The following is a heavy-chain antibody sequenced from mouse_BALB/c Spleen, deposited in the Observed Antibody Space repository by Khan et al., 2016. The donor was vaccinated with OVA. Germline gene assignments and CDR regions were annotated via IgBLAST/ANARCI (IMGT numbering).Heavy chain of an antibody. CDR1: GFTFSSYG. D-gene: IGHD2-3*01. CDR2: ISSGGSYT. J-gene: IGHJ4*01. Sequence: EVELVESGGDLVKPGGSLKLSCAASGFTFSSYGMSWVRQTPDKRLEWVAAISSGGSYTYYPDSLKGRFTISRDNAKNTLYLQMSSLKSEDTAMYYWVIQPGYYEGSAIDYWGQGTSVTVSS. V-gene: IGHV5-6*01. CDR3: VIQPGYYEGSAIDY.